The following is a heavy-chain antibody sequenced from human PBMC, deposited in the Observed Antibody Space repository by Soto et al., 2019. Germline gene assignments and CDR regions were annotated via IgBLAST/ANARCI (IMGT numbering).Heavy chain of an antibody. J-gene: IGHJ6*02. D-gene: IGHD3-3*01. CDR2: ISAYNGNT. CDR1: GYTFTSYG. V-gene: IGHV1-18*01. CDR3: ARDPRPRRFGVVTYGMDV. Sequence: QVQLVQSGAEVKKPGASVKVSCKAPGYTFTSYGITWVRQAPGQGLEWMGWISAYNGNTNYAQKLQGRVTMNTDTSTSTAYMELRSLRSDDTAVYYCARDPRPRRFGVVTYGMDVWGQGTTVTVSS.